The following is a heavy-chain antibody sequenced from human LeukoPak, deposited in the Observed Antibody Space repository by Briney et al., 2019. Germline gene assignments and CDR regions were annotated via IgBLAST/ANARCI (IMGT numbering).Heavy chain of an antibody. Sequence: PSETLSLTCAVYGESFSDYYWSWIRQPPGKGLEWIGNIFYSGSTYYSPSLKSRVTISLDTSRNQFSLKLSSVTAADTAVYYCARSRGWLQSHPLGYWGQGTLVTVSS. V-gene: IGHV4-34*12. CDR3: ARSRGWLQSHPLGY. CDR1: GESFSDYY. J-gene: IGHJ4*02. CDR2: IFYSGST. D-gene: IGHD5-24*01.